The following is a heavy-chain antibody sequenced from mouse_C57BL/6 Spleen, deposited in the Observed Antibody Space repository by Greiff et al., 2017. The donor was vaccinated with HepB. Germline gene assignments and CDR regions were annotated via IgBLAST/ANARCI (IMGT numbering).Heavy chain of an antibody. CDR3: ARRGGTTVGDAMDY. Sequence: QVTLKVSGPGILQSSQTLSLTCSFSGFSLSTSGMGVSWIRQPSGKGLEWLAHIYWDDDKLYNPSLKSRLTISKHTSRNQVFLKITSVDTADTATYYGARRGGTTVGDAMDYWGQGTSVTVSS. V-gene: IGHV8-12*01. D-gene: IGHD1-1*01. J-gene: IGHJ4*01. CDR1: GFSLSTSGMG. CDR2: IYWDDDK.